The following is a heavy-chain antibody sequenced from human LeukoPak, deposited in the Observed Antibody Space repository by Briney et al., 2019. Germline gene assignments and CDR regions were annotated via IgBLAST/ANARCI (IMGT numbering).Heavy chain of an antibody. D-gene: IGHD3-10*01. CDR3: ARGGRGFGYGMDV. V-gene: IGHV4-34*01. Sequence: PSETLSLTCAVYGGSFSGYYWSWIRQPPGKGLEWIGEINHSGSTNYNPSLKSRVTISVDTSQNQFSLKLNSVTAADTAVFYCARGGRGFGYGMDVWGQGTTVTVSS. J-gene: IGHJ6*02. CDR2: INHSGST. CDR1: GGSFSGYY.